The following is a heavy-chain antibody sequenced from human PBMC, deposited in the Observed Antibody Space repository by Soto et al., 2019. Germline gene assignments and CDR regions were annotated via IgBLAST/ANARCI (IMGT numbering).Heavy chain of an antibody. CDR3: ARDLAAAGPYYYGMDV. V-gene: IGHV4-31*03. CDR2: IYYSGST. D-gene: IGHD6-13*01. Sequence: SETLSLTCTVSGGSISSGGYYWSWIRQHPGKGLEWIGYIYYSGSTYYNPSLKSRVTISVDTSKNQFSLKLGSVTAADTAVYYCARDLAAAGPYYYGMDVWGQGTTVTVSS. CDR1: GGSISSGGYY. J-gene: IGHJ6*02.